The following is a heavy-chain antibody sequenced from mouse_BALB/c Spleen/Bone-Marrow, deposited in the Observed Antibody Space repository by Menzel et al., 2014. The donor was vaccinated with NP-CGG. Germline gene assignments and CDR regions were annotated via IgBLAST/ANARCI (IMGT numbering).Heavy chain of an antibody. CDR2: IAPANGNT. D-gene: IGHD1-3*01. CDR1: GFNIKDSY. J-gene: IGHJ3*01. V-gene: IGHV14-3*02. CDR3: VRSPGEVNY. Sequence: VQLQQSGAELVKPGASVKLSCTASGFNIKDSYMHWVKQRPEQGLEWIGRIAPANGNTEYDPKFQDKATITADTSSNTAYLQFSSLTSEDTAVYHWVRSPGEVNYWGQGTLVTVSA.